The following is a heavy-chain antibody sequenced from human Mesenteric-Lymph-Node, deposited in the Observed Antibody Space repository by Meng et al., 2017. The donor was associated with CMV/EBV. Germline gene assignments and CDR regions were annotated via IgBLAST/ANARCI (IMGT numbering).Heavy chain of an antibody. D-gene: IGHD3-10*01. J-gene: IGHJ4*02. V-gene: IGHV3-66*02. CDR1: GVTVSSNY. Sequence: SCAGSGVTVSSNYMSWVRQAPGEGLEWVSIIYSDGRTHYADSVKGRFTISRDSSKNTLYLQMNSLRREDTAIYYCARFYGPGSYFFDHWGQGTLVTVSS. CDR3: ARFYGPGSYFFDH. CDR2: IYSDGRT.